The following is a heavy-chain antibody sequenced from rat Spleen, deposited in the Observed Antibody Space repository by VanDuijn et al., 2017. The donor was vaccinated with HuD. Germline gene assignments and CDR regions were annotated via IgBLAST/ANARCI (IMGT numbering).Heavy chain of an antibody. V-gene: IGHV5-27*01. CDR2: ISAGGDST. D-gene: IGHD1-3*01. Sequence: EVQLVESDGDLVQPGRSLKLSCAASGFTFSDYYMAWVRQAPTKGLEWVAYISAGGDSTYCRDSVKGRFTISRDNAKSTLYLQMDSLRYEETATYYCTTGLHWGQGVMVTVSS. J-gene: IGHJ2*01. CDR3: TTGLH. CDR1: GFTFSDYY.